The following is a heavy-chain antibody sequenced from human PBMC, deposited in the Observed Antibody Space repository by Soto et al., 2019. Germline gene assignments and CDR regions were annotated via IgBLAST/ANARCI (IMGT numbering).Heavy chain of an antibody. D-gene: IGHD4-17*01. CDR3: ARYPTLTDYFFHGMDV. V-gene: IGHV5-51*01. CDR2: IYPGDSDT. Sequence: GESLKISCKGSGYTFTNYWVVWVRQIPGKGLEWMGIIYPGDSDTRYSPSFQGQVTISADRSISTAYLQWSSLKASDTGMYYCARYPTLTDYFFHGMDVWGQGTTVTVSS. J-gene: IGHJ6*02. CDR1: GYTFTNYW.